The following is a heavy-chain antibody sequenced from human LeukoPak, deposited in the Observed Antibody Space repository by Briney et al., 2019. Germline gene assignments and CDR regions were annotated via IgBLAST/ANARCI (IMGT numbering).Heavy chain of an antibody. Sequence: GGSLRLSCAASGFTFSSYAMSWVRQAPGKGLEWVSVISGSGGSTYYADSVKGRFTISRDNSKNTLYLQMNSLRAEDTAVYYCAMQGYSSSWYPFDYWGQGTLVTVSS. CDR2: ISGSGGST. J-gene: IGHJ4*02. CDR1: GFTFSSYA. V-gene: IGHV3-23*01. D-gene: IGHD6-13*01. CDR3: AMQGYSSSWYPFDY.